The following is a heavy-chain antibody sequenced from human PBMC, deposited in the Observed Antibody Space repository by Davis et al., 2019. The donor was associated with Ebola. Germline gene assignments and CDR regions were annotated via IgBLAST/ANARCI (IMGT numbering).Heavy chain of an antibody. V-gene: IGHV1-69*13. CDR3: ATRGVVVTALLY. Sequence: SVKVSCKASGGTFSSYAITWVRRAPGQGLEWMGGIIPIFGTANYAQKFQGRVTITADESTTTAYMDLSSLRSEDTAVYYCATRGVVVTALLYWGQGTLVTVSS. J-gene: IGHJ4*02. CDR1: GGTFSSYA. CDR2: IIPIFGTA. D-gene: IGHD2-15*01.